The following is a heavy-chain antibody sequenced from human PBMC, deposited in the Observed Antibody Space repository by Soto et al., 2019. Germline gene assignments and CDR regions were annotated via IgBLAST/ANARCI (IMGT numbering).Heavy chain of an antibody. CDR2: ISDAAGSA. CDR3: ARPYGGKIGDAPDL. J-gene: IGHJ3*01. CDR1: GFTFISYA. D-gene: IGHD4-17*01. Sequence: GGSLRLSCVASGFTFISYAVSWVRQVPGKGLEWVSTISDAAGSAYYVDSVKGRFTISRDNSKKTLYLQMNSLRAEDSAVYYCARPYGGKIGDAPDLWGPGTMVTVSS. V-gene: IGHV3-23*01.